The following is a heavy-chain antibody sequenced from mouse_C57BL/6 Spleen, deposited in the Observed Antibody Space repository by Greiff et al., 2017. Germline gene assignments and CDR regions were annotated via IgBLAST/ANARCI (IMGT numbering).Heavy chain of an antibody. D-gene: IGHD1-1*01. CDR1: GYTFTSYW. J-gene: IGHJ1*03. Sequence: QVQLQQPGTELVKPGASVKLSCKASGYTFTSYWMHWVKQRPGQGLEWIGNINPSNGGTNYNEKFKSKATLTVAKSSSTAYMQLSSLTSEDSAVYYCARSVSTTVVPDVWGTGTTVTVSS. CDR3: ARSVSTTVVPDV. V-gene: IGHV1-53*01. CDR2: INPSNGGT.